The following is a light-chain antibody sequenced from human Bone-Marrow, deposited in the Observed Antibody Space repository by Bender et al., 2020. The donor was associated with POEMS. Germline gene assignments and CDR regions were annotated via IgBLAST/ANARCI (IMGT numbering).Light chain of an antibody. Sequence: QSALTQPASVSGSPGQSITISCTGTSSDVGSYKLVSWYQHPPGKAPKLIMSEVNKRHSGVSSRFSGSKSGNTASLTISGLQAEDEAAYYCCSYAGSSTLLVFGGGTNLTVL. CDR1: SSDVGSYKL. J-gene: IGLJ2*01. CDR3: CSYAGSSTLLV. V-gene: IGLV2-23*02. CDR2: EVN.